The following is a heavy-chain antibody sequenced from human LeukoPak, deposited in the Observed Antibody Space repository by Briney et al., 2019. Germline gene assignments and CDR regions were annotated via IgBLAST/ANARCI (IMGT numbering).Heavy chain of an antibody. CDR1: GFIFSDYN. V-gene: IGHV3-23*01. J-gene: IGHJ4*02. CDR3: ARRAGAYSHPYDY. Sequence: GGSLRLSCAASGFIFSDYNMRWIRQAPGKGLEWVSGISGGVGTTYYVDSVKGRFTISRDNSKNTLYLQMNSLRAEDTAVYYCARRAGAYSHPYDYWGQGTLVTVSS. D-gene: IGHD4/OR15-4a*01. CDR2: ISGGVGTT.